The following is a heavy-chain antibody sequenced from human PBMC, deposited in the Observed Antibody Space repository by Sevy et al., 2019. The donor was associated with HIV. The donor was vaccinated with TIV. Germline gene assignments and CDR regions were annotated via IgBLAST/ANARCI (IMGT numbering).Heavy chain of an antibody. V-gene: IGHV3-30-3*01. CDR3: ARPRANYVDDYFFYAMDV. J-gene: IGHJ6*02. D-gene: IGHD4-17*01. Sequence: GGSLRLSCAASGFALSNYYAMHLVRQAPGKGLEWVALISYDGSDKYYADSVKGRFTISKDNFKNTLYLQMNSLTTEDTAVYYCARPRANYVDDYFFYAMDVWGQGTTVTVSS. CDR2: ISYDGSDK. CDR1: GFALSNYYA.